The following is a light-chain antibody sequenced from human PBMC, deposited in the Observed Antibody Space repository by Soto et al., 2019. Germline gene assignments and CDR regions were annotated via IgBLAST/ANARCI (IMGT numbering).Light chain of an antibody. CDR2: DAS. Sequence: EIVLTQSPATLSLSPGERATLSCRASQSVSSYLAWYQQRPGQAPRLLIYDASNRATGIPARFSGSGSGTDFTLTISSLDPEDFAVYYCQQHSNLPLTFGGGTKVEIK. CDR1: QSVSSY. J-gene: IGKJ4*01. V-gene: IGKV3-11*01. CDR3: QQHSNLPLT.